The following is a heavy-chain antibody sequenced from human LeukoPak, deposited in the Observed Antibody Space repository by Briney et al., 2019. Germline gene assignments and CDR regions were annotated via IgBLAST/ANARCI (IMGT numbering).Heavy chain of an antibody. J-gene: IGHJ4*02. V-gene: IGHV3-7*01. CDR2: IKEDGSVK. D-gene: IGHD1-26*01. Sequence: GGSLRLSCAASGFTFSRHWMDWVRQAPGKGLEWVANIKEDGSVKEYVDSVKGRFTISRDNAKNSLYLQMNSLRAEDTAVQFMAESSTSWEGYWGQGTLVTVSS. CDR3: AESSTSWEGY. CDR1: GFTFSRHW.